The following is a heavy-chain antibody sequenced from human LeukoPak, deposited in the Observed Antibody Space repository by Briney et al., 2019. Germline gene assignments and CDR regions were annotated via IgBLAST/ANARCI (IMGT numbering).Heavy chain of an antibody. J-gene: IGHJ4*02. V-gene: IGHV3-23*01. D-gene: IGHD6-19*01. CDR2: ISGSGGST. Sequence: PGGSLRLSCAASGFTFSSYAMSWVRQAPEKGLEWASAISGSGGSTYYADSVKGRFTISRDNSKNTLYLQMNSLRAEDTAVYYCARIRRYSSGWWLVDYWGQGTLVTVSS. CDR3: ARIRRYSSGWWLVDY. CDR1: GFTFSSYA.